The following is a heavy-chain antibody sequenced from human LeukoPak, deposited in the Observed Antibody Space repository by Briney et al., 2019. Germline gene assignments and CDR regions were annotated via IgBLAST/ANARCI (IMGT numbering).Heavy chain of an antibody. CDR1: GGTFSSYT. Sequence: SVKVSCKASGGTFSSYTISWVRQAPGQGLEWMGRIIAILGIANYAQKFQGRVTMTEDTSTDTAYMELSSLRSEDTAVYYCATITGDGYNYDYYYYGMDVWGQGTTVTVSS. V-gene: IGHV1-69*02. CDR3: ATITGDGYNYDYYYYGMDV. D-gene: IGHD5-12*01. J-gene: IGHJ6*02. CDR2: IIAILGIA.